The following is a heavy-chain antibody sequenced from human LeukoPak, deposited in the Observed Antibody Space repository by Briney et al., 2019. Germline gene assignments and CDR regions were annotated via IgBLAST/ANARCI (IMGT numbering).Heavy chain of an antibody. J-gene: IGHJ4*02. D-gene: IGHD3-10*01. V-gene: IGHV4-61*01. Sequence: SETLSLTCTVSGGSVSSGSYYWSWIRQPPGKGLEWIGDIYYSGSTNYNPSLKSRVTISIDTSKNQFSLKLSSVTAADTAVYYCARAGGRTYYYGSRRPGFDYWGQGTLVTVS. CDR2: IYYSGST. CDR1: GGSVSSGSYY. CDR3: ARAGGRTYYYGSRRPGFDY.